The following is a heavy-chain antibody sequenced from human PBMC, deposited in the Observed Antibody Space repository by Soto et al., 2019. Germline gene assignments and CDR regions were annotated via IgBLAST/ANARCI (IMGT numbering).Heavy chain of an antibody. D-gene: IGHD2-21*02. CDR2: INAGNGNT. J-gene: IGHJ4*02. Sequence: ASVKVSGTASGYTFTSYAMHCVRQAPGQRLEWMGWINAGNGNTKYSQKFQGRVTITRDTSASTAYMELSSLRSEDTAVYYCARSIVVVTALDYWGQGTLVTVSS. CDR3: ARSIVVVTALDY. V-gene: IGHV1-3*01. CDR1: GYTFTSYA.